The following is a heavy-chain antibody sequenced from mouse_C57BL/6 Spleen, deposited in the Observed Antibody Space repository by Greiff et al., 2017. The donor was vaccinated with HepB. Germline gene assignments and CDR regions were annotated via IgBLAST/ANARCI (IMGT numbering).Heavy chain of an antibody. V-gene: IGHV2-6*03. CDR2: IWSDGST. D-gene: IGHD1-1*01. CDR1: GFSLTSYG. CDR3: ARAYYYGSSYTYDAMDY. Sequence: VKLMESGPGLVAPSQSLSITCTVSGFSLTSYGVHWVRQPPGKGLEWLVVIWSDGSTTYNTALKSRLSISKDNSKSQVFLKMNSHQTDDTAMYYCARAYYYGSSYTYDAMDYWGQGTSDTVSS. J-gene: IGHJ4*01.